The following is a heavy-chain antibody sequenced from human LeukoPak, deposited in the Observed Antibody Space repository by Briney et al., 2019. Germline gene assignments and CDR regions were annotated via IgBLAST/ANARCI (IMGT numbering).Heavy chain of an antibody. CDR3: ARDQGIAAAGTGWWFDP. D-gene: IGHD6-13*01. Sequence: GGSLRLSCAASGFTFSSYSMNWVRQAPGKGLEWVSSISSSSSYIYYADSVKGRFTISRDNAKNSLYLQMNSLRAEDTAVYYCARDQGIAAAGTGWWFDPWGQGTLVTVSS. CDR1: GFTFSSYS. J-gene: IGHJ5*02. V-gene: IGHV3-21*01. CDR2: ISSSSSYI.